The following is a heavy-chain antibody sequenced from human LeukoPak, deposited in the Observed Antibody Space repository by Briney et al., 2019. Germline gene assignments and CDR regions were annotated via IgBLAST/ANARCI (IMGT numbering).Heavy chain of an antibody. Sequence: ASVKVSCKASGYTFTGYYMHWVRQAPGQGLEWMGWINPNSGGTNYAQKFQGRVTMTRDTSISTAYMELSRLRSDDTAVYYCARGNPNDYGGKRYYYMDVWGKGTTVTISS. J-gene: IGHJ6*03. CDR1: GYTFTGYY. CDR3: ARGNPNDYGGKRYYYMDV. CDR2: INPNSGGT. V-gene: IGHV1-2*02. D-gene: IGHD4-23*01.